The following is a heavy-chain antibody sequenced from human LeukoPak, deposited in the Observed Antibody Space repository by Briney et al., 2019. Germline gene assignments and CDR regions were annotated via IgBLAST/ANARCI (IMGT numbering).Heavy chain of an antibody. J-gene: IGHJ4*02. CDR1: GFTFDDYA. Sequence: PGGSLRLSCAASGFTFDDYAMHWVRQAPGKGLEWVSGISWNSGSIGYADSVKGRFTISRDNAKNSLYLQMNSLRAEDTALYYCAKDTEYSGSYFDYWGQGTLVTVSS. CDR3: AKDTEYSGSYFDY. D-gene: IGHD1-26*01. CDR2: ISWNSGSI. V-gene: IGHV3-9*01.